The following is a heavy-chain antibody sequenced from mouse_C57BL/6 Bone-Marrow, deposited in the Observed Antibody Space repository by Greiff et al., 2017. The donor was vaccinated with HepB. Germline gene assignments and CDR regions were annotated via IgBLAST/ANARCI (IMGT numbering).Heavy chain of an antibody. J-gene: IGHJ2*01. Sequence: QVQLQQPGAELVKPGASVKLSCKASGYTFTSYWMQWVKQRPGQGLEWIGEIDPSDSYTNYNQKFKGKATLTVDTSSSTAYMQLSSLTSEDSAVYYCARSGGYSYYFDYWGQGTTLTVSS. CDR2: IDPSDSYT. D-gene: IGHD2-3*01. CDR3: ARSGGYSYYFDY. CDR1: GYTFTSYW. V-gene: IGHV1-50*01.